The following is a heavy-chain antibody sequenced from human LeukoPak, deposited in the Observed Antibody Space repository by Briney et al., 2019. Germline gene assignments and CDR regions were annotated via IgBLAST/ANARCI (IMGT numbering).Heavy chain of an antibody. CDR3: ATVGIAAAGYYYHGMDV. CDR1: GYTLTELS. J-gene: IGHJ6*02. CDR2: FDPEDGET. D-gene: IGHD6-13*01. Sequence: GASVKVSCKVSGYTLTELSMHWVRQAPGKGLEWMGGFDPEDGETIYAQKFQGRVTMTEDTSTDTAYMELSSLRSEDTAVYYCATVGIAAAGYYYHGMDVWGQGTTVTVSS. V-gene: IGHV1-24*01.